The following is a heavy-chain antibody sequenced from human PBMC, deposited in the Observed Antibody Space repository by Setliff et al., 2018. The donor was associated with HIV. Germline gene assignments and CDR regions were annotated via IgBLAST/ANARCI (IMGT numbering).Heavy chain of an antibody. CDR3: ARGHTWNYYGGDYFDY. D-gene: IGHD1-7*01. Sequence: SETLSLTCTVSGASVSDNFWNWIRQSPGKGLEWIGYIYYSGSTNYNPSLESRVSISIDTSKNQFSLRLSSVTAADTAVYYCARGHTWNYYGGDYFDYWVPETLLVTVSS. V-gene: IGHV4-59*02. CDR2: IYYSGST. J-gene: IGHJ4*03. CDR1: GASVSDNF.